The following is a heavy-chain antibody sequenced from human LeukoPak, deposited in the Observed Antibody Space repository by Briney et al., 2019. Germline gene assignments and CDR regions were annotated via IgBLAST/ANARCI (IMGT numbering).Heavy chain of an antibody. J-gene: IGHJ4*02. CDR2: ISSSGTYI. Sequence: GGSLRLSCAASGFTFSGYNINWVRQAPGKGLEWVAFISSSGTYIYYADSVKGRFTISRDNAKSSMYLQMNSLRAEDTAVYYCARDRGGYLPHEFDYRGQGILVTVSS. V-gene: IGHV3-21*01. CDR3: ARDRGGYLPHEFDY. CDR1: GFTFSGYN. D-gene: IGHD1-26*01.